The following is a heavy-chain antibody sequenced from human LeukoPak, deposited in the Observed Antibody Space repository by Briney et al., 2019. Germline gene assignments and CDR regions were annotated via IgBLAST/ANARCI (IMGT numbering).Heavy chain of an antibody. CDR3: ARHLTYYDILTGYLAHAFDI. Sequence: PSETLSLTCTVSGGSISSYYWSWIRQPPGKGLEWIGYIYYSGSTNYNPSLKRRVTISVDTSKNQFSLKLSSVTAADTAVYYCARHLTYYDILTGYLAHAFDIWGQGTMVTVSS. CDR1: GGSISSYY. CDR2: IYYSGST. V-gene: IGHV4-59*08. J-gene: IGHJ3*02. D-gene: IGHD3-9*01.